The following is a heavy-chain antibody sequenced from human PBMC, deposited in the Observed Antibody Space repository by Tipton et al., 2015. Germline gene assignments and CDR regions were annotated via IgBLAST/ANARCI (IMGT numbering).Heavy chain of an antibody. CDR3: ARARGRHGGLFDS. J-gene: IGHJ4*02. V-gene: IGHV4-39*07. CDR1: GGSISTTNYY. CDR2: VYYNGAT. D-gene: IGHD4-23*01. Sequence: TLSLTCTVSGGSISTTNYYWGWIRQPPGKGLEWIGTVYYNGATQYNPSLKSRVTISVDTSKTQFSLKMSSVTASDTAVYYCARARGRHGGLFDSWGQGSLVTVSS.